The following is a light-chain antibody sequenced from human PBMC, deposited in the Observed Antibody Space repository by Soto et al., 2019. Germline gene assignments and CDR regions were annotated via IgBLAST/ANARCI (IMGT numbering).Light chain of an antibody. CDR3: AGWYDSLNGMV. Sequence: QPVLTQPPSASGTPGQRVTISCSGSSSNLGSDTVNWYQQLPGTAPKLLIYSNNQRPSGVPDRFSGSKSGTSASLAISGLRSEDEADYYCAGWYDSLNGMVFGGGTKLTVL. CDR1: SSNLGSDT. CDR2: SNN. V-gene: IGLV1-44*01. J-gene: IGLJ2*01.